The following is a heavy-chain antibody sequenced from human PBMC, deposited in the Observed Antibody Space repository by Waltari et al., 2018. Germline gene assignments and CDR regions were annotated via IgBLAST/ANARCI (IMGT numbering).Heavy chain of an antibody. J-gene: IGHJ3*02. V-gene: IGHV4-61*02. CDR1: GGSISSGSYY. CDR2: IYTSGST. CDR3: ARFQRSNAFDI. Sequence: QVQLQESGPGLVKPSQTLSLTCTVSGGSISSGSYYWSWIRQPAGKGLEWIGRIYTSGSTNYNPSLKSRVTRSVDTSKNQFSLKLSSVTAADTAVYYCARFQRSNAFDIWGQGTMVTVSS. D-gene: IGHD1-1*01.